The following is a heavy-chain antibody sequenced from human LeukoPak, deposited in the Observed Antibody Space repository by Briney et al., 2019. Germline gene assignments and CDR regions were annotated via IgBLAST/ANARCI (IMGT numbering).Heavy chain of an antibody. CDR3: ARARGNTYGYFEY. CDR2: INGDASST. CDR1: GLTLSGYW. D-gene: IGHD5-18*01. V-gene: IGHV3-74*01. J-gene: IGHJ4*02. Sequence: GGSLRLSGAASGLTLSGYWMHWVRQAPGKGLVWVSRINGDASSTSYADSVKGRFTISRGNAKSTLYLQMNSLRVEDTAVYYCARARGNTYGYFEYWGQGTLVTVSS.